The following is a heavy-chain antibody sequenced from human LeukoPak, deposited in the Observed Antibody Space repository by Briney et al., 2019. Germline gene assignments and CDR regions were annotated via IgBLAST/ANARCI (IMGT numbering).Heavy chain of an antibody. D-gene: IGHD1-26*01. CDR2: FDPEDGET. J-gene: IGHJ4*02. CDR1: GYTLTELS. V-gene: IGHV1-24*01. Sequence: ASVKVSCKVSGYTLTELSMHWVRQAPGKGLEWMGGFDPEDGETIYAQKFQGRVTMTEDTSTDTAYMELSSLRSEDTAVYYCATNPPTSQVGAVNFDYWGQGTLVTVSS. CDR3: ATNPPTSQVGAVNFDY.